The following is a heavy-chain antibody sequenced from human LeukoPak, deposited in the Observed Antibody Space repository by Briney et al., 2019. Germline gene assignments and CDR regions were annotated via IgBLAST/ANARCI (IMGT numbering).Heavy chain of an antibody. CDR1: GSSFTSYW. D-gene: IGHD5-12*01. J-gene: IGHJ5*02. V-gene: IGHV5-10-1*01. CDR2: IDPSDSYT. CDR3: ARGGKSAYGWFDP. Sequence: GESLKISCKGSGSSFTSYWISWVRQMPGKGLEWMGTIDPSDSYTNYSPPFQGHVTISADKSISTAYLQWSSLKASDTAMYYCARGGKSAYGWFDPWGQGALVTVSS.